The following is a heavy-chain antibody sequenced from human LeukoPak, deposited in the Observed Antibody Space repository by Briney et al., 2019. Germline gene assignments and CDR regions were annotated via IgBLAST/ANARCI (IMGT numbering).Heavy chain of an antibody. J-gene: IGHJ4*02. CDR1: GASISSFY. CDR3: ARGDFDWLVAFDY. CDR2: ISNSGRT. D-gene: IGHD3-9*01. Sequence: SETLSLTCRVSGASISSFYWSWIRQSPVKGLEWLGYISNSGRTIYNPSLRSRVAISGDTSKNQLSLNLASVTAADSAVYYCARGDFDWLVAFDYWGQGTLVAVSA. V-gene: IGHV4-59*01.